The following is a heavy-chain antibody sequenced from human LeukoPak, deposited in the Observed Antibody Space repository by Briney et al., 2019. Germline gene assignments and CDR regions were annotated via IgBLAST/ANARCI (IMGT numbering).Heavy chain of an antibody. CDR1: GGSISSSSYY. CDR2: IYYSGST. CDR3: ARKLVRGDYFDY. Sequence: SETLSLTCTVSGGSISSSSYYWGWIRQPPGKGLEWIGSIYYSGSTYYNPSLKSRVTISVYTSKNQFSLKLSSVTAADTAVYYCARKLVRGDYFDYWGQGTLVTVSS. J-gene: IGHJ4*02. D-gene: IGHD6-6*01. V-gene: IGHV4-39*07.